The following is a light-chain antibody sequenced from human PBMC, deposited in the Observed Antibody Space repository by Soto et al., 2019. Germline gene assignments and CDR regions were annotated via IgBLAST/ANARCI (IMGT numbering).Light chain of an antibody. CDR3: QQYNKGWT. Sequence: EIVMTQSPATLSVSPGETATLSCRASQSLSSNLAWYQQKPGQAPRLLIYSASTRATGIPGRFSGSGSGTEFTLTISSLQSEGFALYYCQQYNKGWTFGQGTKLEIK. J-gene: IGKJ1*01. CDR2: SAS. V-gene: IGKV3-15*01. CDR1: QSLSSN.